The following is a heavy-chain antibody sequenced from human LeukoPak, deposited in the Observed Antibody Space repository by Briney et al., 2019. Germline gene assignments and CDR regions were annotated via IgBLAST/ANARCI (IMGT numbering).Heavy chain of an antibody. CDR1: GGSISSYY. Sequence: SETLSLTCTVSGGSISSYYWSWIRQPPGKGLEWIGYIYTSGSTNYNPSLKSRVTISVDTSKNQFSLKLTSVTAADTAVYYCARIRRHNYDWYADDSWGQGALVTVSS. V-gene: IGHV4-4*09. D-gene: IGHD3-9*01. CDR3: ARIRRHNYDWYADDS. CDR2: IYTSGST. J-gene: IGHJ4*02.